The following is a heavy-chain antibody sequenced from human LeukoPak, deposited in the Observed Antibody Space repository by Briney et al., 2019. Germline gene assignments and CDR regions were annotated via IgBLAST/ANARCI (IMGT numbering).Heavy chain of an antibody. CDR2: IIPIFGTA. Sequence: GSSVKVSCKASGGTFSSYAISWVRQAPGQGLEWMGGIIPIFGTANYAQKFQGRVTITTDESTSTAYMKLSSLRSEDTAVYYCARAPYDPDYYYYMDVWGKGTTVTVSS. CDR3: ARAPYDPDYYYYMDV. J-gene: IGHJ6*03. V-gene: IGHV1-69*05. D-gene: IGHD3-3*01. CDR1: GGTFSSYA.